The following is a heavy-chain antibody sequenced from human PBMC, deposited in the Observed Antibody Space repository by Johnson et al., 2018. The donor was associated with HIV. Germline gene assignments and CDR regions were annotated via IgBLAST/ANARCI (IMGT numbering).Heavy chain of an antibody. J-gene: IGHJ3*01. CDR3: ARSGPNWAFDF. V-gene: IGHV3-53*01. CDR1: GFAVSSNY. CDR2: IYSGGST. Sequence: VQLVESGGGLVQPGGSLRLSCAASGFAVSSNYMSWVRQAPGKGLEWVSVIYSGGSTYYADSVKGRFTISRDNSKNTLYLQMNSLRAEDTAVYYCARSGPNWAFDFWGRGTMVTVSS. D-gene: IGHD1-1*01.